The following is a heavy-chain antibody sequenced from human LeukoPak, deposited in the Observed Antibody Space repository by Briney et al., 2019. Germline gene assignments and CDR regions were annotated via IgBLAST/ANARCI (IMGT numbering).Heavy chain of an antibody. V-gene: IGHV3-9*01. CDR2: ISWNSGSI. D-gene: IGHD4-17*01. CDR1: GFTFDDYA. Sequence: GRSLRLSCAASGFTFDDYAMHWVRQAPGKGLEWVSGISWNSGSIGYADSVKGRFTISRDNAKNSLYLQMNSLRAEDTALYYCAKGGAPYGDYDAYFDYWGQGTLVTVPS. J-gene: IGHJ4*02. CDR3: AKGGAPYGDYDAYFDY.